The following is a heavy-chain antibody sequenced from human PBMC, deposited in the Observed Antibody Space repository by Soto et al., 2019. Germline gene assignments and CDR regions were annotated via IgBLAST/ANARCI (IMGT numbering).Heavy chain of an antibody. D-gene: IGHD2-15*01. CDR1: GFTFSSYA. V-gene: IGHV3-30-3*01. Sequence: QVQLVESGGGVVQPGRSLRLSCAASGFTFSSYALQWVRQAPGKGLEGVTAISYDGGNKYYGDSVKGPFTISRDNSRNTVYLQMTSLRAEDTAAYYCAACSGEGQQHHNYCYGMAVWGQGTTVPVSS. CDR3: AACSGEGQQHHNYCYGMAV. CDR2: ISYDGGNK. J-gene: IGHJ6*02.